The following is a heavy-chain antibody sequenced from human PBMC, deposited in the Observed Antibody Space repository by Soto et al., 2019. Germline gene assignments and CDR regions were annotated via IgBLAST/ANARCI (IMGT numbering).Heavy chain of an antibody. D-gene: IGHD2-15*01. Sequence: VQLVESGGGVVQPGRSLRLSCAASGFTFSSYGMHWVRQAPGKGLEWVAVIWYDGSNKYYADSVKGRFTISRDNSKNTLYLQMNSLRAEDTAVYYCARDERGLGGNSYYYWGQGTLVTVSS. CDR3: ARDERGLGGNSYYY. CDR2: IWYDGSNK. V-gene: IGHV3-33*01. J-gene: IGHJ4*02. CDR1: GFTFSSYG.